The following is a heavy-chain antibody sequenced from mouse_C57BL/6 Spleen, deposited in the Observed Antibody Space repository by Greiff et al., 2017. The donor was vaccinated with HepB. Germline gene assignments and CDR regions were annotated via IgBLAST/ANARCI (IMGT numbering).Heavy chain of an antibody. D-gene: IGHD5-1*01. CDR3: ARQYLYYFDY. CDR2: ISSGSSTI. CDR1: GFTFSDYG. Sequence: EVQLVESGGGLVKPGGSLKLSCAASGFTFSDYGMHWVRQAPEKGLEWVAYISSGSSTIYYADTVKGRFTISRDNAKNHLFLQMTSLRSEDTAMYYCARQYLYYFDYWGQGTTLTVSS. J-gene: IGHJ2*01. V-gene: IGHV5-17*01.